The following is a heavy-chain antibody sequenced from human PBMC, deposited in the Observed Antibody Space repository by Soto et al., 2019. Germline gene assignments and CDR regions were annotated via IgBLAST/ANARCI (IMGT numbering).Heavy chain of an antibody. CDR3: ARDRPPTTGARGYSYGYAY. CDR1: GYTFTSYA. CDR2: INAGNGNT. V-gene: IGHV1-3*01. D-gene: IGHD5-18*01. Sequence: GGSGKESFKACGYTFTSYAMHWVRQAPGQRLEWMGWINAGNGNTKYSQKFQGRVTITRDTSASTAYMELSSLRSEDTAVYYCARDRPPTTGARGYSYGYAYWGQGTLVTV. J-gene: IGHJ4*02.